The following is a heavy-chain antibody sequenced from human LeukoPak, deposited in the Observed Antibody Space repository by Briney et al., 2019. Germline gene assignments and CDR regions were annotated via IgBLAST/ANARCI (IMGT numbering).Heavy chain of an antibody. V-gene: IGHV3-9*01. Sequence: PGGSLRLSCAASGFTFSSYDMHWVRQAPGKGLEGVSGISWNSGSIGYADSVKGRFTISRDNAKNSLYLQMNSLRAEDTALYYCAKWGGLRSAFDIWGQGTMVTVSS. CDR1: GFTFSSYD. CDR2: ISWNSGSI. J-gene: IGHJ3*02. D-gene: IGHD3-10*01. CDR3: AKWGGLRSAFDI.